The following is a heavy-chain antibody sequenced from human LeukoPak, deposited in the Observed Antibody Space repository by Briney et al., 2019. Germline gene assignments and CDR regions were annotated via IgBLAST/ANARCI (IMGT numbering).Heavy chain of an antibody. D-gene: IGHD2-2*01. CDR1: GGSISSGGYS. J-gene: IGHJ4*02. CDR2: IYHSGST. V-gene: IGHV4-30-2*01. Sequence: SETLSLTCAVSGGSISSGGYSWSWIRQPPGKGLEWIGYIYHSGSTYYNPSLKSRVTISVDGSKNQFSLKLSSVTAADTAVYYCARGVYCSSTSCYEGNFDYWGQGTLVTVSS. CDR3: ARGVYCSSTSCYEGNFDY.